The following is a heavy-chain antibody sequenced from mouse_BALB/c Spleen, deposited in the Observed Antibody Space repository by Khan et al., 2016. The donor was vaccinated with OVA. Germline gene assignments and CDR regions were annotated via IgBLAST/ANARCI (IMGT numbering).Heavy chain of an antibody. CDR2: IWNDGNT. CDR3: ARQPYYHYNIMDY. Sequence: QVQLKESGPGLVAPSQSLSITCTISGFSLTNYGVHWVRQPPGKGLEWLVVIWNDGNTAYNSAIKSRLTISKDNSKSQASLKMNNIQTDDTAVYFCARQPYYHYNIMDYWGQGTSVTVSS. J-gene: IGHJ4*01. V-gene: IGHV2-6-1*01. CDR1: GFSLTNYG. D-gene: IGHD2-10*01.